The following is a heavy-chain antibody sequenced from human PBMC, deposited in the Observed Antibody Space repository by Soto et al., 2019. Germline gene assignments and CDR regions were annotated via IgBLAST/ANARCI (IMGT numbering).Heavy chain of an antibody. CDR1: GFSFNMFW. V-gene: IGHV3-7*04. CDR2: IGQDGSDE. CDR3: TGGSGWLQKD. Sequence: EVQLVESGGGLVHPGGSLRLSCADSGFSFNMFWMTWVRQAQGKGLEWVAIIGQDGSDELYADSVKGRFTISRDNAKNSLYLHMNSLRVEDTAVYYCTGGSGWLQKDWGQGTLVTVSS. J-gene: IGHJ4*02. D-gene: IGHD6-19*01.